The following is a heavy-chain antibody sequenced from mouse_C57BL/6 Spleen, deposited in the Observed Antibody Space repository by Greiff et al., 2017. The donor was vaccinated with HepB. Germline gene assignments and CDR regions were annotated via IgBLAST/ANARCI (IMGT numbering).Heavy chain of an antibody. D-gene: IGHD1-1*01. CDR3: TRGNGSSSRWYFDV. V-gene: IGHV5-9-1*02. CDR2: ISSGGDYI. CDR1: GFTFSSYA. J-gene: IGHJ1*03. Sequence: EVKLVESGEGLVKPGGSLKLSCAASGFTFSSYAMSWVRQTPEKRLEWVAYISSGGDYIYYADTVKGRFTISRDNARNTLYLQMSSLKSEDTAMYYCTRGNGSSSRWYFDVWGTGTTVTVSS.